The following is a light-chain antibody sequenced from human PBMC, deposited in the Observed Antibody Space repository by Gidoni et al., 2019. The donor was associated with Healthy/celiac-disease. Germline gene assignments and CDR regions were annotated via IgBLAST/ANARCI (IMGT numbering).Light chain of an antibody. J-gene: IGKJ3*01. Sequence: DIVMTQSPYSLAVSLCARATINCKSSQSGLFSSNNKNYLAWYQQKPGQPPKLLIYWASTRESGVPDRFSGSGSGTDFTLTISSLQAEDVAVYYCQQYYSTPFTFGPGTKVDIK. CDR3: QQYYSTPFT. V-gene: IGKV4-1*01. CDR1: QSGLFSSNNKNY. CDR2: WAS.